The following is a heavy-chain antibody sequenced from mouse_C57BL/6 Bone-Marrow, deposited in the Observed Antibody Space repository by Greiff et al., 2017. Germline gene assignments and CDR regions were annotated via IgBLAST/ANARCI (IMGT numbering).Heavy chain of an antibody. Sequence: QVQLKQPGAELVRPGPSVKLSCKASGYTFTSYWMHWVKQRPGQGLEWIGVIDPSDSYTNYNQKFKGKATLTVDTSSSTAYMQLSSLTSEDSAVYYCARLGAYWGQGTLVTVSA. CDR2: IDPSDSYT. V-gene: IGHV1-59*01. J-gene: IGHJ3*01. D-gene: IGHD4-1*01. CDR3: ARLGAY. CDR1: GYTFTSYW.